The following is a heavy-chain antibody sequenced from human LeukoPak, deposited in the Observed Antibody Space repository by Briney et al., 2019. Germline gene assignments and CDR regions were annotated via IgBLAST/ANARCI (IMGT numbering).Heavy chain of an antibody. Sequence: SETLSLTCTVSGGSISSYYWSWIRQPPGKGLEWIGYIYYSGSTNYNPSLKSRVTISVYTSKNQFSLKVSSVTAADTAVYYCASAGHDGIGYKVCWGQGTLVTVSS. CDR2: IYYSGST. D-gene: IGHD3-22*01. CDR3: ASAGHDGIGYKVC. J-gene: IGHJ4*02. CDR1: GGSISSYY. V-gene: IGHV4-59*08.